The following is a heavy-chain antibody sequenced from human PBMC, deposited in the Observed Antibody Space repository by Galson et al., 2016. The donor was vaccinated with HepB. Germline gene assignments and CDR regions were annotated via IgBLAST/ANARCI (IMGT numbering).Heavy chain of an antibody. CDR3: VRDGRRGVRGTYRQFDY. CDR2: INTDGDSS. Sequence: SLRLSCAASGFTFSSYEMIWVRQAPGKGLEWLSYINTDGDSSAYTDSVRGRFTLSRDNAKNSLYLQMTSLRVEDTAVYYCVRDGRRGVRGTYRQFDYWGQGTLVTVSS. J-gene: IGHJ4*02. D-gene: IGHD3-16*02. CDR1: GFTFSSYE. V-gene: IGHV3-48*03.